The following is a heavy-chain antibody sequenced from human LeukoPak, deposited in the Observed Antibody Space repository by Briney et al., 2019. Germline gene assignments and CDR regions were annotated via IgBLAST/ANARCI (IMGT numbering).Heavy chain of an antibody. Sequence: AAVPVPYKASGYSVPHCDIMWVRPAAGQGRAGVEWMNPKSGDTGSSQKFQGRVFITRDTSITTAYMELSSLGSDDTAVYYCARDGRGSRSSWFDPWGQGTLVIVSS. CDR2: MNPKSGDT. J-gene: IGHJ5*02. CDR3: ARDGRGSRSSWFDP. V-gene: IGHV1-8*03. D-gene: IGHD3-10*01. CDR1: GYSVPHCD.